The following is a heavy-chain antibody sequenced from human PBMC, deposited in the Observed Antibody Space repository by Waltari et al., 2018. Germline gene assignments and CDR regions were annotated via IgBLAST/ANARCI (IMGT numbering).Heavy chain of an antibody. D-gene: IGHD2-2*01. V-gene: IGHV3-74*01. Sequence: EVQLVASGGGLTQPAVSQRLTCVVSGFTFGKYGVHLVGQARGKGLVWVSRINSDGTTTNYADSVKGRLTISRDSAKNTLYLQMNSLRPDDTAVYCCARGSDVVEVPAANGVVVGPWGQGTQVTVSS. CDR2: INSDGTTT. CDR1: GFTFGKYG. J-gene: IGHJ5*02. CDR3: ARGSDVVEVPAANGVVVGP.